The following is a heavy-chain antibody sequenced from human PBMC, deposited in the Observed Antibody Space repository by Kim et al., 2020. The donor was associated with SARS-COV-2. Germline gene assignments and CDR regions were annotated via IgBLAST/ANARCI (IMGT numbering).Heavy chain of an antibody. D-gene: IGHD3-22*01. CDR2: IYYSGST. V-gene: IGHV4-39*07. CDR3: ARGSVGYHYDSREYYFDY. Sequence: SETLSLTCTVSGGSISSSSYYWGWIRQPPGKGLEWIGSIYYSGSTYYNPSLKSRVTISVVTSKNQFSLKLSSVTAADTAVYYCARGSVGYHYDSREYYFDYWGQGTLVTVSS. CDR1: GGSISSSSYY. J-gene: IGHJ4*02.